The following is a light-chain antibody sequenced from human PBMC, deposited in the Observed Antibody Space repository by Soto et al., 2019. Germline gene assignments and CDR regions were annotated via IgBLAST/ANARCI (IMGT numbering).Light chain of an antibody. CDR3: SSYAGSNNWV. V-gene: IGLV2-8*01. CDR1: SSDVGGYNY. Sequence: QSALTQPPSASGSPGQSVTISCTGTSSDVGGYNYVSWYQQHPGKAPKLMIYDVSKRPSGVPDRSSGSKSGNTASLTVSGLQAEDEADYYCSSYAGSNNWVFGGGTKLTVL. J-gene: IGLJ3*02. CDR2: DVS.